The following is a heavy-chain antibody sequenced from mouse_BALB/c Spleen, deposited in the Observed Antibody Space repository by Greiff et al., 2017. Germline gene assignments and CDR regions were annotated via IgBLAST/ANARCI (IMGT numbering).Heavy chain of an antibody. CDR3: ARDYYGFPWFAY. Sequence: VKLQESGAELAKPGASVKMSCKASGYTFTSYWMHWVKQRPGQGLEWIGYINPSTGYTEYNQKFKDKATLTADKSSSTAYMQLSSLTSEDSAVYYCARDYYGFPWFAYWGQGTLVTVSA. V-gene: IGHV1-7*01. J-gene: IGHJ3*01. CDR1: GYTFTSYW. CDR2: INPSTGYT. D-gene: IGHD1-1*01.